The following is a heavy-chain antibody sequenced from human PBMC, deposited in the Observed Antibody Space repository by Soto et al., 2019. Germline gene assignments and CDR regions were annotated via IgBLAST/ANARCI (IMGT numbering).Heavy chain of an antibody. CDR1: GGTFSSYA. V-gene: IGHV1-69*01. J-gene: IGHJ5*02. Sequence: QVQLVQSGAEVKKPGSSVKVSCKASGGTFSSYAISWVRQAPGQGLEWMGGIIPIFGTANYAQKFQGRVTIIANEWTSTDYMKLRSHRREDTAVYHSAREREGVSYYSNWFNPWGQGTLVTVSS. D-gene: IGHD1-26*01. CDR2: IIPIFGTA. CDR3: AREREGVSYYSNWFNP.